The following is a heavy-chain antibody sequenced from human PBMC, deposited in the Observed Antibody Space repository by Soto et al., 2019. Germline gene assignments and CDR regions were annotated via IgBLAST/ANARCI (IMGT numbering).Heavy chain of an antibody. D-gene: IGHD3-22*01. CDR2: IRYDGSNI. J-gene: IGHJ6*02. Sequence: GGSLRLSCAASGFTFSSYGMHWVRQAPGKGLEWVAVIRYDGSNIYYADSVKGRFTISRDNSKNTLYLQMNSLRAEDTAVYYCARGIVHYYYGMDVWGQGTTVTVS. CDR1: GFTFSSYG. V-gene: IGHV3-33*01. CDR3: ARGIVHYYYGMDV.